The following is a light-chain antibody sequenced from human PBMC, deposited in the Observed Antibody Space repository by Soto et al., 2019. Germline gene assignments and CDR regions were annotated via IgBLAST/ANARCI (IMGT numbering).Light chain of an antibody. CDR2: AAS. J-gene: IGKJ2*01. CDR3: QQSYSGLYT. V-gene: IGKV1-39*01. CDR1: QTIRRF. Sequence: DIQMTQSPSSLSASVGDRVTITCRASQTIRRFLSWYQKKPGKAPKLLIYAASTLQPGVPSRFSGSGSGTDFTLTIRSLQPEDFATYYCQQSYSGLYTFGQGTQLEIK.